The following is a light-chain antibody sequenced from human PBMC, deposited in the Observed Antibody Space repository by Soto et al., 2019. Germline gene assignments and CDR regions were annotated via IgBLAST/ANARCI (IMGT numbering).Light chain of an antibody. Sequence: DIQTTQSPSTLSASVGDRVTITCRASQSISSWLAWYQQKPGTAPKLLIYKASTLQSGVPSRFSGSGSGTEFTLTISSLQPDDSATYYCQQYNDNWTFGQGTNVDIK. J-gene: IGKJ1*01. CDR3: QQYNDNWT. V-gene: IGKV1-5*03. CDR2: KAS. CDR1: QSISSW.